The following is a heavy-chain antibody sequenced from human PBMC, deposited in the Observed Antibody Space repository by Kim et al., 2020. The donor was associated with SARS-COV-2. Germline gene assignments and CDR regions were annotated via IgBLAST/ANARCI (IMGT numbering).Heavy chain of an antibody. D-gene: IGHD3-10*01. CDR1: GFPLRNDW. CDR3: TRSGGRDLDY. V-gene: IGHV3-7*01. CDR2: IRADGNEK. Sequence: GGSLRLSCVASGFPLRNDWVSWFRPTTGKWWEWVANIRADGNEKYYVDSVNGRCTISRDNAKNSLYLQMNSLRDEDTAVYHCTRSGGRDLDYWGQGALVTGSS. J-gene: IGHJ4*02.